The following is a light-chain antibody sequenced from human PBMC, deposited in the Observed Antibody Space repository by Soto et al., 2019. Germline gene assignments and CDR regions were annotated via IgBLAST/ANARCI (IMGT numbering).Light chain of an antibody. CDR2: GAS. J-gene: IGKJ1*01. V-gene: IGKV3-15*01. Sequence: EIVMTQSPVTLSVSPGERATLSCRASQSVSSSLAWYQQKPGQAPRLLIYGASTRATGIPARFSGSGSGTEFTLTISSLQSEDFAVYYCQQYNDGPPWTFGQGTKVEIK. CDR1: QSVSSS. CDR3: QQYNDGPPWT.